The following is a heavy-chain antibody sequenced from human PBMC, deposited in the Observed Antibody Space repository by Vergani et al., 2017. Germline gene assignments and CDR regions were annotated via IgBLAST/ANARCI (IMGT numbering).Heavy chain of an antibody. CDR3: ARESIAFPFDY. CDR1: GFTFSSYE. D-gene: IGHD6-6*01. Sequence: EVQLVESGGGLVQPGGSLRLSCAASGFTFSSYEMNWVRQAPGKGLEWVSYISSSGSTIYYADSVKSRFTISRDNAKNSLYMQMNSLRAEDTAVYYCARESIAFPFDYWGQGTLVTVSS. CDR2: ISSSGSTI. V-gene: IGHV3-48*03. J-gene: IGHJ4*02.